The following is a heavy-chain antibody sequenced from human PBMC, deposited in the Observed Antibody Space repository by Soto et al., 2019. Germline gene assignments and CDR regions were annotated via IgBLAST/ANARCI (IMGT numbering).Heavy chain of an antibody. V-gene: IGHV3-15*01. D-gene: IGHD3-3*01. CDR1: GFTFSNAW. J-gene: IGHJ4*02. CDR3: TTSEASQEWLSDFDY. Sequence: GGSLRLSCAASGFTFSNAWMSWVRQAPGKGLEWVGRIKSKTDGGTTDYAAPVKGRFTISRDDSKNTLYLQMNSLKTEDTAVYYCTTSEASQEWLSDFDYWGQGTLVTVSS. CDR2: IKSKTDGGTT.